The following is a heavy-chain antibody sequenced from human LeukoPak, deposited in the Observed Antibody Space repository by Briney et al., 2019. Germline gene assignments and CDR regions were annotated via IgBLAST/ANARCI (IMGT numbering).Heavy chain of an antibody. V-gene: IGHV3-30*02. J-gene: IGHJ4*02. CDR2: IRYDGSNK. Sequence: PGGSLRLSCAASGFTFSSYGMHWVRQAPGKGLEWVAFIRYDGSNKYYADSVKGRFTISRDNSKNTLYLQMNSLRAEDTAVYYCAKDYLGTTVYYYFDYWGQGTLVTVSS. CDR1: GFTFSSYG. D-gene: IGHD4-17*01. CDR3: AKDYLGTTVYYYFDY.